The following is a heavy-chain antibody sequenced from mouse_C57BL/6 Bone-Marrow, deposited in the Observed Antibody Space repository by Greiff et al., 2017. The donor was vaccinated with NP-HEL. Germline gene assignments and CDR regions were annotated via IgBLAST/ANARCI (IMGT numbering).Heavy chain of an antibody. Sequence: EVQGVESGGGLVKPGGSLKLSCAASGFTFSSYAMSWVRQTPEKRLEWVATISDGGSYTYYPDNVKGRFTISRDNAKNNLYLQMRHLKAEDTAMYDCARDAGMWSWFAYWGQGTLVTVSA. CDR1: GFTFSSYA. J-gene: IGHJ3*01. CDR3: ARDAGMWSWFAY. D-gene: IGHD4-1*01. V-gene: IGHV5-4*01. CDR2: ISDGGSYT.